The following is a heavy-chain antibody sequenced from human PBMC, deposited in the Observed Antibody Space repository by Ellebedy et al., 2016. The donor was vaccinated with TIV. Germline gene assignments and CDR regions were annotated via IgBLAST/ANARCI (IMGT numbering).Heavy chain of an antibody. D-gene: IGHD4-17*01. CDR2: ISAYNGNT. CDR3: ARDWTVTTYDAFDI. J-gene: IGHJ3*02. V-gene: IGHV1-18*04. CDR1: GYTFTSYG. Sequence: ASVKVSXXASGYTFTSYGISWVRQAPGQGLEWMGWISAYNGNTNYAQKLQGRVTMTTDTSTSTAYMELRSLRSDDTAVYYCARDWTVTTYDAFDIWGQGTMVTVSS.